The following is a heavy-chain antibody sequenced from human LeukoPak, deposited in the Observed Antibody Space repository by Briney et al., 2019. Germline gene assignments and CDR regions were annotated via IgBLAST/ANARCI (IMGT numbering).Heavy chain of an antibody. CDR2: VKTKTDGEAT. V-gene: IGHV3-15*01. CDR3: AKDSGHYSSGWSN. CDR1: GFTFSNVW. Sequence: PGGSLRLSCAASGFTFSNVWLSWVRQTPRKGLEWVGRVKTKTDGEATDYTAPVKGRFTISRDDSKNTLYLQMNSLRAEDTAVYYCAKDSGHYSSGWSNWGQGTLVTVSS. J-gene: IGHJ4*02. D-gene: IGHD6-19*01.